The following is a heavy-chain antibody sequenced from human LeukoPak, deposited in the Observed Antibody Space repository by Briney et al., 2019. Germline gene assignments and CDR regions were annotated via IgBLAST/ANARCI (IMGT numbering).Heavy chain of an antibody. CDR2: IGGGGSYI. Sequence: GSLRLSCAASGFTFSSYSMNWVRQAPGKGLEWVSSIGGGGSYIYYADSVKGRFTISRDNAKNSLYLQMNSLRAEDTAVYYCARENRYYASGTYYKINDYWGQGTLVTVSS. J-gene: IGHJ4*02. D-gene: IGHD3-10*01. CDR3: ARENRYYASGTYYKINDY. V-gene: IGHV3-21*01. CDR1: GFTFSSYS.